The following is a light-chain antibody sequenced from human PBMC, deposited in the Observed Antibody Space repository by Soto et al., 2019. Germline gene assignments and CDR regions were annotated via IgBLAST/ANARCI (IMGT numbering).Light chain of an antibody. V-gene: IGKV4-1*01. J-gene: IGKJ1*01. CDR2: WAS. Sequence: DIVMTQSPDSLTVSLGERATINCKASQSILSSSNNKNYLAWYQQKPGQPPKLLIYWASTRESGVPDRFSGSGSGTDFTLTISSLQAEDVAVYYCQQYYSTPPTFGQGTKGDIK. CDR3: QQYYSTPPT. CDR1: QSILSSSNNKNY.